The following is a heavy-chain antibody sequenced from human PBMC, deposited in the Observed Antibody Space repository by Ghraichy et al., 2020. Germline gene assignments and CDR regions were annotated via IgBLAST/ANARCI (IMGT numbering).Heavy chain of an antibody. CDR1: GFTFSSYA. CDR2: ISSNGGST. Sequence: GESLNITCSASGFTFSSYAMHWVRQAPGKGLEYVSAISSNGGSTYYADSVKGRFTISRDNSKNTLYLQMSSLRAEDTAVYYCVKIGAYYYYYMDVWGKGTTVTVSS. CDR3: VKIGAYYYYYMDV. J-gene: IGHJ6*03. V-gene: IGHV3-64D*06.